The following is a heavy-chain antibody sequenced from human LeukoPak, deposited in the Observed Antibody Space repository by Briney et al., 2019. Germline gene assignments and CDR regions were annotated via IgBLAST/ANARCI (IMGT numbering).Heavy chain of an antibody. J-gene: IGHJ2*01. D-gene: IGHD3-16*01. V-gene: IGHV1-2*02. Sequence: ASVKVSCKASGYTFTDYYVYWVRQAPGQGLGWMGWINPNSGGTNYAQKFQGRVTMTRDTSIGTAYMELSRLKSDDTAMYYCARVPGGYWYLDLWGRGTLVTVSS. CDR2: INPNSGGT. CDR1: GYTFTDYY. CDR3: ARVPGGYWYLDL.